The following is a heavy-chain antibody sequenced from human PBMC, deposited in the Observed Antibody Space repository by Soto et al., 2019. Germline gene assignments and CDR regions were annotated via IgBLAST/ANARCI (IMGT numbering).Heavy chain of an antibody. CDR1: GDSIISSGFY. Sequence: QLQLQESGPGLVKPSETLSLTCTVSGDSIISSGFYWGWVRQPPGKGLEWIGSIFYLGSSYYNPPLKSRDTMSVETSTNQFSLRLRSVTAADTALYFCARHSLALRKNNWFDPWGQGIMVTVSS. J-gene: IGHJ5*02. V-gene: IGHV4-39*01. CDR2: IFYLGSS. D-gene: IGHD3-3*02. CDR3: ARHSLALRKNNWFDP.